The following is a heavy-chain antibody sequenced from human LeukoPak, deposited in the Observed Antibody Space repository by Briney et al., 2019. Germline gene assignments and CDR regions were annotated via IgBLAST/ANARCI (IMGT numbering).Heavy chain of an antibody. CDR3: ARHEIQDLAATGTLDLGFDY. D-gene: IGHD6-13*01. J-gene: IGHJ4*02. V-gene: IGHV4-61*02. CDR2: ISTSGST. Sequence: SETLSLTCTVSGGSISSGNYYWSWIRQPAGKGLEWIGRISTSGSTNFSPSLKSRVTISLDTSKNQFSLKLSSVTAADTAVYYCARHEIQDLAATGTLDLGFDYWGQGTLVTVSS. CDR1: GGSISSGNYY.